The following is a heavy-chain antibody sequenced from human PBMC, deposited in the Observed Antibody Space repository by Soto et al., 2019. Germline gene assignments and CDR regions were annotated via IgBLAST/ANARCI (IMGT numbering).Heavy chain of an antibody. CDR2: INSDGSST. Sequence: WLCXRLSWSSAVWSCSSYWIHLFRQAPGKGLVLVSRINSDGSSTSYADSVNGRLNISRDNAKNTLYLQMNSLRAEDTAVYYCAKDHTQPTSRWCEYWGPGTLVNVYS. J-gene: IGHJ4*02. CDR3: AKDHTQPTSRWCEY. CDR1: VWSCSSYW. D-gene: IGHD6-13*01. V-gene: IGHV3-74*01.